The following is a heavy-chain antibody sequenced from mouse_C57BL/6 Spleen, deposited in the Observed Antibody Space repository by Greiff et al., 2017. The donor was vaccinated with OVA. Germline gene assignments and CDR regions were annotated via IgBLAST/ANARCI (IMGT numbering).Heavy chain of an antibody. CDR1: GYTFTSYW. V-gene: IGHV1-69*01. CDR3: ARCTTVDAMDY. D-gene: IGHD1-1*01. CDR2: IDPSDSYT. Sequence: VKQSCKASGYTFTSYWMHWVKQRPGQGLEWIGEIDPSDSYTNYNQKFKGKSTLTVDKSSSTAYMQLSSLTSEDSAVYYCARCTTVDAMDYWGQGTSVTVSS. J-gene: IGHJ4*01.